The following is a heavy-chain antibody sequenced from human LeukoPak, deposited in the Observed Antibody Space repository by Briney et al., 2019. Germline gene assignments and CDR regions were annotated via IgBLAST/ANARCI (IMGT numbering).Heavy chain of an antibody. D-gene: IGHD1-26*01. Sequence: SETLSLTCTVSGGSISSSSYYWGWIRQPPGKGLEWIGSIYYSGSTYYNPSLKSRVTISVDTSKNQFSLKLSSVTAADTAVYYCARDGRASLDYWGQGTTVTVSS. CDR2: IYYSGST. V-gene: IGHV4-39*07. CDR1: GGSISSSSYY. J-gene: IGHJ4*03. CDR3: ARDGRASLDY.